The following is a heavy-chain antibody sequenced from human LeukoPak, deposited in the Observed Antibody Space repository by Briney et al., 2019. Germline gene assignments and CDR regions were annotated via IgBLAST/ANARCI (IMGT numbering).Heavy chain of an antibody. V-gene: IGHV4-59*01. J-gene: IGHJ3*02. CDR3: ARNLWFGESSDAFYI. CDR1: GGSISSYY. D-gene: IGHD3-10*01. CDR2: IYYSGNT. Sequence: SETLSLTCTVSGGSISSYYWSWIRQPPGKGLEWIGYIYYSGNTNYNPSLKSRVSISVDTSKNPFSLRLTSVTAADTAVYYCARNLWFGESSDAFYIWGQGTMVTVSS.